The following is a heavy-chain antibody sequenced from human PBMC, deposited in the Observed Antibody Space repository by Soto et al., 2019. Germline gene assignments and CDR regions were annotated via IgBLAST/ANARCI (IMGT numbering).Heavy chain of an antibody. CDR2: IYYTGRT. CDR3: ARLRRLAPVPGTYYHGMDV. V-gene: IGHV4-61*01. D-gene: IGHD6-19*01. Sequence: PSETLSLTCTVSGASLTSASYYWSWIRQPPGKGLEWITYIYYTGRTDHNPSLKSRVITSLDTSKNQISLKLNSVTAADTAVYYCARLRRLAPVPGTYYHGMDVWGQGTTVTVSS. J-gene: IGHJ6*02. CDR1: GASLTSASYY.